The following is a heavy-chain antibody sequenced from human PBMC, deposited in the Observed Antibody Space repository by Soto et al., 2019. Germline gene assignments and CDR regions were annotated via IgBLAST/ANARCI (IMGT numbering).Heavy chain of an antibody. CDR3: ARDLKQLVRVYYYYGMDV. V-gene: IGHV3-30-3*01. CDR2: ISYDGSNK. Sequence: GGSLRLSCAASGFTFSIYAMHWVRQAPGKGLEWVAVISYDGSNKYYADSVKGRFTISRDNSKNTLYLQMNSLRAEDTAVYYCARDLKQLVRVYYYYGMDVWGQGTTVTVSS. D-gene: IGHD6-6*01. J-gene: IGHJ6*02. CDR1: GFTFSIYA.